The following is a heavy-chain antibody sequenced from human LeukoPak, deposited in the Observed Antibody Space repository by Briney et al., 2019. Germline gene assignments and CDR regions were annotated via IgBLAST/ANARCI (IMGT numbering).Heavy chain of an antibody. CDR1: GFTFDDYA. Sequence: GRSLRLSCAASGFTFDDYAMHWVRQAPGKGLEWVSAVSGSGGSTYYADSVKGRFTISRDNSKNTLYLQMNSLRAEDTAVYYCAKGRGSMIVPVIYYWGQGTLVTVSS. J-gene: IGHJ4*02. V-gene: IGHV3-23*01. D-gene: IGHD3-22*01. CDR3: AKGRGSMIVPVIYY. CDR2: VSGSGGST.